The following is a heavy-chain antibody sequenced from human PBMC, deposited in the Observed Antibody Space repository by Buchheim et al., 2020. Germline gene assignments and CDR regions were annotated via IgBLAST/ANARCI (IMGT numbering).Heavy chain of an antibody. V-gene: IGHV4-34*01. CDR1: GGSFSGYY. J-gene: IGHJ6*01. Sequence: QVQLQQWGAGLLKPSETLSPTCAVYGGSFSGYYWSWIRQPPGKGLEWIGEINHSGSTNYNPSLKSRVTISVDTSKNQFSLKLSSVTAADTAVYYCARGRVVVVPAYYYYGMDVWGQGTT. D-gene: IGHD2-2*01. CDR3: ARGRVVVVPAYYYYGMDV. CDR2: INHSGST.